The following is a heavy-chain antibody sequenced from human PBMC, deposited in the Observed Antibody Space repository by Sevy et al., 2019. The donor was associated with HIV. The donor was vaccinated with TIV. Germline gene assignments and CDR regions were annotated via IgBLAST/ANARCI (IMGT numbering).Heavy chain of an antibody. Sequence: SETLSLTCTVSGYSISGYYCSWIRQAAGKGLEWIGRIYNNEIINYNPSLKSRVTMSVDTSKYQFSLKLSPVTAADTAVYYCAREGPGSFGMDVWGQGTTVTVSS. D-gene: IGHD3-10*01. V-gene: IGHV4-4*07. CDR1: GYSISGYY. J-gene: IGHJ6*02. CDR3: AREGPGSFGMDV. CDR2: IYNNEII.